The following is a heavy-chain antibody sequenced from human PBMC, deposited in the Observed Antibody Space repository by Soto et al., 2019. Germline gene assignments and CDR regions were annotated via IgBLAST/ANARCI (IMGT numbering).Heavy chain of an antibody. J-gene: IGHJ4*02. D-gene: IGHD6-19*01. Sequence: EVQLVESGGGLVKPGESLRLSCAASGLTITNAWMSWVRQAPGKGLEWVGRIKSKTDGGTTDYAAPVKGRFTISRDDSKSTLYLQMNSLKTEDTAVYYCTTGVRSGRNGYWGQGTLVTVSS. V-gene: IGHV3-15*01. CDR2: IKSKTDGGTT. CDR1: GLTITNAW. CDR3: TTGVRSGRNGY.